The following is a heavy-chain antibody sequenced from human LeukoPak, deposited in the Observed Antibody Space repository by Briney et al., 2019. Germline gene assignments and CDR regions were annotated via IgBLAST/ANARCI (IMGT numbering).Heavy chain of an antibody. CDR2: IKQDGGEK. CDR1: GLTFSSYW. J-gene: IGHJ3*02. CDR3: ARDAFSRISVFGVVSDAFDI. V-gene: IGHV3-7*01. D-gene: IGHD3-3*01. Sequence: PGGSLRLSCAASGLTFSSYWMSWVRQAPGKGPEWVANIKQDGGEKYYVGSVKGRFTISRGNAKNSLYLQMNSLRAEDTAVYYCARDAFSRISVFGVVSDAFDIWGQGTMVTVSS.